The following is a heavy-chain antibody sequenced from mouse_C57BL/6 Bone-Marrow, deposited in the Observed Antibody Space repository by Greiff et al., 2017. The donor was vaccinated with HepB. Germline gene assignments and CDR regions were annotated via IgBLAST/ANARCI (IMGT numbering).Heavy chain of an antibody. CDR3: ARERELAYYSNYDAMDY. V-gene: IGHV1-26*01. Sequence: VQLQQSGPELVKPGASVKISCKASGYTFTDYYMNWVKQSHGKSLEWIGDINPNNGGTSYNQKFKGKATLTVDKSSSTAYMELRSLTSEDSAVDYCARERELAYYSNYDAMDYWGQGTSVTVSS. CDR2: INPNNGGT. D-gene: IGHD2-5*01. J-gene: IGHJ4*01. CDR1: GYTFTDYY.